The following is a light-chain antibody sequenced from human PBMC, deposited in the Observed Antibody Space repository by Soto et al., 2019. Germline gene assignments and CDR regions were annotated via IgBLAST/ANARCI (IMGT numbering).Light chain of an antibody. Sequence: QSALTQPASVSGSPGQSITISCTGTSSDVGNYNLVSWYQQHPGKAPKLIIYEGTKRPSGVSNRFSVSKSGNTASLTISGLQAEDEADYYCCSYAGSSSLVFGGGTKHTVL. CDR2: EGT. CDR3: CSYAGSSSLV. CDR1: SSDVGNYNL. V-gene: IGLV2-23*01. J-gene: IGLJ3*02.